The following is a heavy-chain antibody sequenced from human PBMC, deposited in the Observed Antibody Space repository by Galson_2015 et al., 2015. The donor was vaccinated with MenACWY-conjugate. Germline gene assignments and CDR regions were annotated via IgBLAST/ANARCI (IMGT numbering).Heavy chain of an antibody. CDR3: AREPTYSGSFGWFDP. Sequence: SLRLSCAASGFSVSSEYMSWVRQAPGKGLEWGSINYRDGKTFYADSVQGRFIISRDNSKNTLYLQMNSLTAEDTAMYYCAREPTYSGSFGWFDPWGQGALVPVSS. J-gene: IGHJ5*02. V-gene: IGHV3-53*01. CDR2: NYRDGKT. D-gene: IGHD1-26*01. CDR1: GFSVSSEY.